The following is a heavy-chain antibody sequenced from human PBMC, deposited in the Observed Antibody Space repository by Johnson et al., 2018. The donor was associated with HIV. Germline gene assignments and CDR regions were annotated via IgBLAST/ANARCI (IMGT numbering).Heavy chain of an antibody. V-gene: IGHV3-7*05. CDR3: AKDRNYGSGSYPDAFDS. Sequence: VQLVESGGGLVQPGGSLRLSCGVSGFAFNTYWMSWARQAPGKGLEWVANIKNDGSEKYYVDSVKGRFTISRDNAKNSLYLQMNSLRAEDTALYYCAKDRNYGSGSYPDAFDSWGQGTMVTVSS. CDR1: GFAFNTYW. J-gene: IGHJ3*02. D-gene: IGHD3-10*01. CDR2: IKNDGSEK.